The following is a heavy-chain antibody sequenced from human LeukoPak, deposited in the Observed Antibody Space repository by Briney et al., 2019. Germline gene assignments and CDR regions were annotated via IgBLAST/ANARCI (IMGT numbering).Heavy chain of an antibody. CDR1: GGSFSGYY. D-gene: IGHD3-3*01. J-gene: IGHJ4*02. V-gene: IGHV4-59*10. CDR2: IYTSGST. CDR3: AADPITIFGVAPI. Sequence: SETLSLTCAVYGGSFSGYYWSWIRQPAGKGLEWIGRIYTSGSTNYNPSPKSRVTMSVDTSKNQFSLKLSSVTAADTAVYYCAADPITIFGVAPIWGQGTLVTVSS.